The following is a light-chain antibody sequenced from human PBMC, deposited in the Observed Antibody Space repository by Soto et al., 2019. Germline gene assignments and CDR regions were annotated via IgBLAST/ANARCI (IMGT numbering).Light chain of an antibody. Sequence: DIQMTQSPSTLSASVGDRVTITCRASQSISSWLAWYQQKPGKAPKLLIYDASSLESGVPSRFSGSGSGTDFTLTISNLEPEDFAVYYCQQRSDWPWTSGQGTKVDIK. V-gene: IGKV1-5*01. CDR2: DAS. CDR1: QSISSW. CDR3: QQRSDWPWT. J-gene: IGKJ1*01.